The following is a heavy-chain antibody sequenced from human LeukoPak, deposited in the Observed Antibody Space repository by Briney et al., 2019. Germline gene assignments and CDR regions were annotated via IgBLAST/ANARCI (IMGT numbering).Heavy chain of an antibody. CDR3: ARDSSGYYSLGASDI. CDR1: GGSISSGGYY. V-gene: IGHV4-31*03. D-gene: IGHD3-22*01. CDR2: IFDSGYT. Sequence: SQTLSLTCTVSGGSISSGGYYWSWIRQHPGTGLEWIGYIFDSGYTYYNPSLKSRVNISEDTSKDQFSLRLSSVTAADTAIYYCARDSSGYYSLGASDIWGQGTMVTVSS. J-gene: IGHJ3*02.